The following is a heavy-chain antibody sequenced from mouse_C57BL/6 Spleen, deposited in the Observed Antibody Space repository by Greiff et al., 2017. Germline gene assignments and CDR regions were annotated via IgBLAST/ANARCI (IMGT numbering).Heavy chain of an antibody. CDR1: GFTFSSYA. CDR3: TREDYEYCDV. J-gene: IGHJ1*03. Sequence: EVKLMESGEGLVKPGGSLKLSCAASGFTFSSYAMSWVRQTPEKRLEWVAYISSGGDYLYYADTVKGRFTISIDNSRNTLYLQMSSLKSEDTAMYYCTREDYEYCDVWGTGTTVTVSS. D-gene: IGHD1-1*01. V-gene: IGHV5-9-1*02. CDR2: ISSGGDYL.